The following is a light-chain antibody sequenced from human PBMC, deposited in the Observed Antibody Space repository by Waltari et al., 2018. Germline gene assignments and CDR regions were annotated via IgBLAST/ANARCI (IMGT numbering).Light chain of an antibody. V-gene: IGLV2-8*01. CDR1: SSDVGGYNY. CDR3: SSYAGSNNWV. CDR2: EVT. Sequence: QSALTQPPSASGSPGPSVTISCTGTSSDVGGYNYVSWYQQHPGKAPKLMIYEVTKRPSGVPDRFCGSRSGNTASLTVSGLQAEDEADYYCSSYAGSNNWVFGGGTKLTVL. J-gene: IGLJ3*02.